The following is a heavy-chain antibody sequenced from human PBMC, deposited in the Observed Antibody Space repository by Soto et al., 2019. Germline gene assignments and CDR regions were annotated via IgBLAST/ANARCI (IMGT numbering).Heavy chain of an antibody. CDR3: VKDGSSGWPYFDDMDV. Sequence: PGGSLRLSCAASGFTFGSYGMHWVRQAPGKGLEWVAVILYDGSKKYYADSVKGRFTISRDNSKNTLYLQMSSLRAEDTALYYCVKDGSSGWPYFDDMDVWGQGTTVTVSS. J-gene: IGHJ6*02. D-gene: IGHD6-19*01. V-gene: IGHV3-30*18. CDR1: GFTFGSYG. CDR2: ILYDGSKK.